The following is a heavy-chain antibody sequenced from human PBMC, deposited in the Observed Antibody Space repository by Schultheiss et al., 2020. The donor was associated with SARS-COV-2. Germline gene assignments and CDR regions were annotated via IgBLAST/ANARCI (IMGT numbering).Heavy chain of an antibody. D-gene: IGHD4-11*01. CDR2: MSYSGST. Sequence: GSLRLSCTVSGGSINNYYWSWIRQPPGKGLECIGYMSYSGSTNYNPSLKSRVTISVDTSKNQFSLKLSSVTAADTAVYYCARAVTTMDDAFDIWGQGTMVTVSS. CDR1: GGSINNYY. V-gene: IGHV4-59*12. CDR3: ARAVTTMDDAFDI. J-gene: IGHJ3*02.